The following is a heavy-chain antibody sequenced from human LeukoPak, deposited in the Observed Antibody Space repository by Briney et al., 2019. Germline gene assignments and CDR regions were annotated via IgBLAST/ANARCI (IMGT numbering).Heavy chain of an antibody. Sequence: GGSLRLSCAASGFTFSSYAMPWVRQAPGKGLEWVAVISYDGSNKYYADSVKGRFTISRDNSKNTLYLQMNSLRAEDTAVYYCAREEDIVVFLDVWGQGTTVTVSS. V-gene: IGHV3-30-3*01. CDR1: GFTFSSYA. D-gene: IGHD2-2*01. J-gene: IGHJ6*02. CDR3: AREEDIVVFLDV. CDR2: ISYDGSNK.